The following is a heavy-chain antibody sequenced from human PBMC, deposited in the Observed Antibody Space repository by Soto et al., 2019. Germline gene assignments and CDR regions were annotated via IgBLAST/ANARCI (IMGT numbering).Heavy chain of an antibody. V-gene: IGHV4-31*03. CDR1: GGSISSGAYY. CDR3: VSHEHGQRRFDP. J-gene: IGHJ5*02. Sequence: QVQLQESGPGLVKPSQTLSLTCSVSGGSISSGAYYWSWIRQHPEKGLEWIGFIYYSGSTYYNPSLKSRVTISVATCKNQFSLKLSSVTAADTAVYYCVSHEHGQRRFDPWGQGTLVTVSS. CDR2: IYYSGST.